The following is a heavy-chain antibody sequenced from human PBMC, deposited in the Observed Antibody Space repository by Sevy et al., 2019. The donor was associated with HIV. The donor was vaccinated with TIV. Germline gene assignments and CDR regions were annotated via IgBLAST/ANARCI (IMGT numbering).Heavy chain of an antibody. CDR2: IIPIFGTA. V-gene: IGHV1-69*13. CDR1: GGTFSSYA. Sequence: ASVKVSCKASGGTFSSYAISWVRQAPGQGLEWMGGIIPIFGTANYAQKFQGRVTITADESTSTAYMELSSLGSEDTAVYYCARARGGGGPGWGYYYGMDVWGQGTTVTVSS. D-gene: IGHD3-16*01. CDR3: ARARGGGGPGWGYYYGMDV. J-gene: IGHJ6*02.